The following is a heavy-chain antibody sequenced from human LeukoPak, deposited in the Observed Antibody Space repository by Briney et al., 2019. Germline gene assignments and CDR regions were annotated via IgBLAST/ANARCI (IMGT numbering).Heavy chain of an antibody. CDR2: INNDGSST. J-gene: IGHJ4*02. V-gene: IGHV3-74*01. D-gene: IGHD5-18*01. CDR1: GFTFSRYW. CDR3: ATGSGLWSPDY. Sequence: GGSLRLSCAASGFTFSRYWMHWVRQAPGKGLAWVSRINNDGSSTSYADSVKGRFTISRDNAKNRLYVQMNSLRVEDTAVYYCATGSGLWSPDYWGQGTLVTVSS.